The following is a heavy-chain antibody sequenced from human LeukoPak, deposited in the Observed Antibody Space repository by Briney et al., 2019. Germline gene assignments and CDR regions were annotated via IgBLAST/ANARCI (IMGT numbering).Heavy chain of an antibody. CDR2: IIGSGSST. J-gene: IGHJ4*02. Sequence: GGSLRLSCAASGFTFSSYSMNWVRQAPGKGLEWVSAIIGSGSSTYYADSVKGRFTISRDNSKNTLFLQMNSLRAEDTAVYYCVRDISGEKSFDYWGQGTLVTVSS. CDR1: GFTFSSYS. V-gene: IGHV3-23*01. D-gene: IGHD3-10*01. CDR3: VRDISGEKSFDY.